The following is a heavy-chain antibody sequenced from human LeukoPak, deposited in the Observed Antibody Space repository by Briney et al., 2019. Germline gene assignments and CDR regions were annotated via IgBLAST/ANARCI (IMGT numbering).Heavy chain of an antibody. CDR3: ARRSITIFGVVIHDAFDI. CDR1: GFTVSSNY. Sequence: GGSLRLSCAASGFTVSSNYMSWVRQAPGKGLEWVAVIWYDGSNKYYADSVKGRFTISRDNSKNTLYLQMNSLRAEDTAVYYCARRSITIFGVVIHDAFDIWGQGTMVTVSS. V-gene: IGHV3-33*08. CDR2: IWYDGSNK. J-gene: IGHJ3*02. D-gene: IGHD3-3*01.